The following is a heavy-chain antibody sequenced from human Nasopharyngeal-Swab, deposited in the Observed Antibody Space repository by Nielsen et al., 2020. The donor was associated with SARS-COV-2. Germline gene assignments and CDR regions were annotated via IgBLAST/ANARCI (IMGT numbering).Heavy chain of an antibody. CDR2: IYSGGST. CDR1: GFTVSSNY. Sequence: GESLKISCAASGFTVSSNYMSWVRQAPGKGLEWVSVIYSGGSTYYADSVKGRFTISRDNSKNTLYLQMNSLRAEDTAVYYCARDGVAFSKYYYDSSGPTRPYGMDVWGQGTTVTVSS. D-gene: IGHD3-22*01. J-gene: IGHJ6*02. CDR3: ARDGVAFSKYYYDSSGPTRPYGMDV. V-gene: IGHV3-53*01.